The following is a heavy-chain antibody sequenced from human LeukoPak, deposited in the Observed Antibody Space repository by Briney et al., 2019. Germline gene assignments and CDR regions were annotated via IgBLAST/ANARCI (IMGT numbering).Heavy chain of an antibody. J-gene: IGHJ4*02. Sequence: GGSLRLSCAASGFTFSSYAMSWVRQAPGKGLEWVSAISGSGGTTYYADSVKGRFTISRDNSKNSLYPQMNSLTAEDTAVYYCVKLSDQLPPGYFDYWGQGTLVTVSS. CDR3: VKLSDQLPPGYFDY. CDR1: GFTFSSYA. D-gene: IGHD2-2*01. V-gene: IGHV3-23*01. CDR2: ISGSGGTT.